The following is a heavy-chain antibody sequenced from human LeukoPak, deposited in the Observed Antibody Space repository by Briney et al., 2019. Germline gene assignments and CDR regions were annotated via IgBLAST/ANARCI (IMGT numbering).Heavy chain of an antibody. CDR3: AKVGCSGGSCYSEGYYYYYMDV. CDR2: IKSKTDGGTT. Sequence: GGSLRLSCAASGFTFSNAWMSWVRQAPGKGLEWVGRIKSKTDGGTTDYAAPVKGRFTISRDDSKNTLYLQMNSLRAEDTAVYYYAKVGCSGGSCYSEGYYYYYMDVWGKGTTVTISS. CDR1: GFTFSNAW. D-gene: IGHD2-15*01. V-gene: IGHV3-15*01. J-gene: IGHJ6*03.